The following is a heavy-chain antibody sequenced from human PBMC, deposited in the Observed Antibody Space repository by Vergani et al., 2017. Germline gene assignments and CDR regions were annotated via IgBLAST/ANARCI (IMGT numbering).Heavy chain of an antibody. D-gene: IGHD3-3*01. CDR1: GGSISSYY. V-gene: IGHV4-59*01. CDR3: ARGTILEWLLSGWFDP. CDR2: IYYSGST. Sequence: HVQLQESGPGLVKPSETLSLTCTVSGGSISSYYWSWIRQPPGKGLEWIGYIYYSGSTNYNPSLKSRVTISVDTSKNQFSLKLSSVTAADTAVYYCARGTILEWLLSGWFDPWGQGTLVTVSS. J-gene: IGHJ5*02.